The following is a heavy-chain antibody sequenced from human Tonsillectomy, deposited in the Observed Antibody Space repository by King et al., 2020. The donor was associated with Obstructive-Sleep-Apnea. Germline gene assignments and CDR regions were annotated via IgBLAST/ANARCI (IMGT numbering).Heavy chain of an antibody. CDR3: ARDLFYYNSGTSYEDTFDI. CDR2: ISGHNGDT. V-gene: IGHV1-18*01. J-gene: IGHJ3*02. CDR1: GYNFKTYG. Sequence: QLVQSGGEVKKPGASVRVSCKASGYNFKTYGLSWVRQAPGQGLEWMGWISGHNGDTNYAQRLRGRVVMPADTTTSTAYMELGSLTPDDTAVYYCARDLFYYNSGTSYEDTFDIWGQGTMVTVSS. D-gene: IGHD3-10*01.